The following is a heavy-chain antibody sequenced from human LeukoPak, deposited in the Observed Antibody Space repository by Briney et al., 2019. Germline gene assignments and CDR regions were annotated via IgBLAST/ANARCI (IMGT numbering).Heavy chain of an antibody. CDR2: IYYSGST. CDR1: GGSISSGDYY. D-gene: IGHD5-18*01. CDR3: ARGDSYGYLNAFDI. J-gene: IGHJ3*02. V-gene: IGHV4-30-4*01. Sequence: PSQTLSLTCTVSGGSISSGDYYWSWIRQPPGKGLEWIGYIYYSGSTYYNPSLKSRVTISVDTSKNQFSLKLSSVTAADTAVYYCARGDSYGYLNAFDIWGQGTMVTVSS.